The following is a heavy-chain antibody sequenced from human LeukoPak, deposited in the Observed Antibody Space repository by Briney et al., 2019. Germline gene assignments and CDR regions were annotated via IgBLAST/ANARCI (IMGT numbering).Heavy chain of an antibody. Sequence: GGSLRLSCAASGFTFSSYSMNWVRQAPGKGLEWVSSISSSSSYIYYADSVKGGFTISRENAKKSQYMQMKRLREEDTAVYYCARRRWNDYWGQGTLVTVSS. D-gene: IGHD4-23*01. CDR2: ISSSSSYI. CDR1: GFTFSSYS. V-gene: IGHV3-21*03. J-gene: IGHJ4*02. CDR3: ARRRWNDY.